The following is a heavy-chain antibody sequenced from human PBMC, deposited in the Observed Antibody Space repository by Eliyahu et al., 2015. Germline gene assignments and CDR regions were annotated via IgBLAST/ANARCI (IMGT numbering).Heavy chain of an antibody. CDR3: ARATGGSLLHAFDI. D-gene: IGHD3-10*01. J-gene: IGHJ3*02. V-gene: IGHV3-13*05. CDR2: IGAAGDP. CDR1: GFTFNLYD. Sequence: EVQLVESGGGLVQPGGSLXLSCAASGFTFNLYDMHWVRQSAEKGLEWVSGIGAAGDPYYPDSVKGRFTISREDADNSLFLQMNSLRAADTAVYFCARATGGSLLHAFDIWGQGTVVTVS.